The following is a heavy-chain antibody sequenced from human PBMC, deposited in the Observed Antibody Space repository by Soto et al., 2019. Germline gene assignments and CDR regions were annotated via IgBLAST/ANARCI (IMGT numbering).Heavy chain of an antibody. CDR2: INQDGNEI. V-gene: IGHV3-7*05. Sequence: GGSLRLSCAASGFTFSSYWMDWVRQAPGKGLEWVANINQDGNEIYYVDSVKGRFTISRDSAKNSLYLEMNNLRAEDTAVYYCARGVYPLDRWGQGTLVTVSS. CDR3: ARGVYPLDR. CDR1: GFTFSSYW. J-gene: IGHJ1*01. D-gene: IGHD2-8*01.